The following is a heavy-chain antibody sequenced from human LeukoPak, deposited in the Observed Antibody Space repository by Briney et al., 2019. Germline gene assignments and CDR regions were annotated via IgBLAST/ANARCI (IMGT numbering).Heavy chain of an antibody. CDR3: ARQSRKGSSGYWVNYYYMDV. CDR2: IYTSGST. CDR1: GGFISSYY. J-gene: IGHJ6*03. Sequence: SETLSLTCTVSGGFISSYYWSWIRQPPGKGLEWIGYIYTSGSTNYNPSLKSRVTISVDTSKNQFSLKLSSVTAADTAVYYCARQSRKGSSGYWVNYYYMDVWGKGTTVTVSS. V-gene: IGHV4-4*09. D-gene: IGHD3-22*01.